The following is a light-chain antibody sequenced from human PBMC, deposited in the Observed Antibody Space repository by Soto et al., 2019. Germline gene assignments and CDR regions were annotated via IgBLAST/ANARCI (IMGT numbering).Light chain of an antibody. CDR1: QSVSSSY. V-gene: IGKV3-20*01. CDR2: GAS. Sequence: EIVLTQSPGALSLSPGERATLSCRASQSVSSSYLAWYQQKPGQAPRLLIYGASSRASGVPDRFSGSGSGTDFTLTFSRLEPEDFAVYYCQQYGSSALTFGQGTKVEI. CDR3: QQYGSSALT. J-gene: IGKJ1*01.